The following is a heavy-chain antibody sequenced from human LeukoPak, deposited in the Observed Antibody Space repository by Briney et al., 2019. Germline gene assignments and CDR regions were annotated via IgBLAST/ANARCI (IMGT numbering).Heavy chain of an antibody. V-gene: IGHV3-21*04. CDR1: GFTVSSYS. D-gene: IGHD6-13*01. J-gene: IGHJ4*02. CDR2: ISSSSSYI. Sequence: GGSLRLSCAASGFTVSSYSRNWVRQAPGKGLVWVSSISSSSSYIYSADSLKGRFTLSRDNAKNSLSLQNNSLRAEDTAVYYCARIGYSCSSFDYWAQGTVVRVSS. CDR3: ARIGYSCSSFDY.